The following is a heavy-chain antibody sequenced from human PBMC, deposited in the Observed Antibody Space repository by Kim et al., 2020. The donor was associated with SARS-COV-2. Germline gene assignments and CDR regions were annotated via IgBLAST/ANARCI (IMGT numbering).Heavy chain of an antibody. CDR1: GYIFDDYW. J-gene: IGHJ4*02. Sequence: GESLKISCRTSGYIFDDYWIGWVRQMPGKGLEWMGIIYPGDSDTRYSPSFRGQVTISADRSTKTAFLHWSSLKASDTAMYYCAKHDGDGYKFLGSDFWGQGTLVTVSS. D-gene: IGHD3-10*01. CDR2: IYPGDSDT. CDR3: AKHDGDGYKFLGSDF. V-gene: IGHV5-51*01.